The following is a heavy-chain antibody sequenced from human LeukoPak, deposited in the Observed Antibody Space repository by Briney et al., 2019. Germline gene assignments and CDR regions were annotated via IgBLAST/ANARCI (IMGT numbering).Heavy chain of an antibody. CDR2: MNPNSGNT. CDR3: AREDSSGCYHSDY. J-gene: IGHJ4*02. CDR1: GYTFTSYD. D-gene: IGHD3-22*01. V-gene: IGHV1-8*01. Sequence: GASVKVSCKASGYTFTSYDINWVRQATGQGLEWMGWMNPNSGNTGYAQKFQGRVTMTRNNSISTAYMELSSLRSEDTAVYYCAREDSSGCYHSDYWGQGTLVTVSS.